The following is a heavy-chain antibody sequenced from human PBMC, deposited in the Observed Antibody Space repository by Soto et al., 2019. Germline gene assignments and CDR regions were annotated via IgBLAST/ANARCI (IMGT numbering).Heavy chain of an antibody. CDR3: AVEDYYGSGSDFGWFDP. J-gene: IGHJ5*02. D-gene: IGHD3-10*01. CDR2: ITPILAVT. Sequence: QVQLVQSGAEVKKPGSPVKVSCKASGAILVSYPITWVRQAPGQGLEWMGKITPILAVTHYAQKFQGRVTITADKSTSTAYMEVSSLTSEDTAVYYCAVEDYYGSGSDFGWFDPWGQGTLVTVSS. V-gene: IGHV1-69*02. CDR1: GAILVSYP.